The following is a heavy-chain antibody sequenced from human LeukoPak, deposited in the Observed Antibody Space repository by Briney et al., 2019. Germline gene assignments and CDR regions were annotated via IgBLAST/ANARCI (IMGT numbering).Heavy chain of an antibody. D-gene: IGHD5-12*01. CDR1: GYTFTGHY. CDR2: ISPNTGGT. V-gene: IGHV1-2*02. J-gene: IGHJ4*02. Sequence: ASVRVSCKASGYTFTGHYMHWVRQAPGQGLEWLGWISPNTGGTHYAQNFQDRVTMTRDTSISTAYMDLSRLRSDDTAVYYCARDRGYSGYDVWGQGTLVTVSS. CDR3: ARDRGYSGYDV.